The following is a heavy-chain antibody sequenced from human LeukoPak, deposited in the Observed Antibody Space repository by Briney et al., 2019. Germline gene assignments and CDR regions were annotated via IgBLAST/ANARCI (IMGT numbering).Heavy chain of an antibody. J-gene: IGHJ4*02. D-gene: IGHD3-10*01. Sequence: GGSLRLSCAASGFTFNGYWMSWVRQAPGKGLEWVSVIYSGGSTYYADSVKGRFTISRDNSKNTLYLQMNSLRAEDTAVYYCARLVRGVDYWGQGTLVTVSS. CDR1: GFTFNGYW. CDR2: IYSGGST. V-gene: IGHV3-53*01. CDR3: ARLVRGVDY.